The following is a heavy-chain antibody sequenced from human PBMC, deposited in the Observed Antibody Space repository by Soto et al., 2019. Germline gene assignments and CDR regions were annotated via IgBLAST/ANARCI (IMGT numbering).Heavy chain of an antibody. V-gene: IGHV3-23*01. Sequence: GGSLRLSCAASGFTFSSYAMSWVRQAPGKGLEWVSAISGSGGSTYYADSVKGRFTISRDNSKNTLYLQMNSLRAEDTAVYYCAKVYSPTHYYYYYYMDVWGKGTTVTVSS. CDR3: AKVYSPTHYYYYYYMDV. J-gene: IGHJ6*03. CDR1: GFTFSSYA. D-gene: IGHD6-13*01. CDR2: ISGSGGST.